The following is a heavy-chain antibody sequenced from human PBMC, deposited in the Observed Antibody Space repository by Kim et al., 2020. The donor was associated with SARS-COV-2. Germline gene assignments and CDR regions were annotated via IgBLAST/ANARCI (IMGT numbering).Heavy chain of an antibody. CDR2: ISGDGGST. CDR1: GFTFDDYA. Sequence: GGSLRLSCAASGFTFDDYAMHWVRQAPGKGLEWVSLISGDGGSTYYADSVKGRFTISRDNSKNSLYLQMNSLSTEDTALYYCAKDYSGSYWIYYDYGMDVWGQGTTVTVSS. D-gene: IGHD1-26*01. J-gene: IGHJ6*02. CDR3: AKDYSGSYWIYYDYGMDV. V-gene: IGHV3-43*02.